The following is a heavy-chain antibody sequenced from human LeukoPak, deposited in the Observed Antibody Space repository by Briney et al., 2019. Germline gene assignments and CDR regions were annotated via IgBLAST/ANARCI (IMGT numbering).Heavy chain of an antibody. CDR1: GFTVSSNY. D-gene: IGHD6-13*01. CDR2: IYSGGST. CDR3: ARDYYSSSWYGHYYYYMDV. J-gene: IGHJ6*03. V-gene: IGHV3-53*01. Sequence: GGSLRLSCVASGFTVSSNYMSWVRQAPGKGLEWVSVIYSGGSTYYADSVKGRFTISRDNSKNTLYLQMNSLRAEDTAVYYCARDYYSSSWYGHYYYYMDVWGKGTTVTISS.